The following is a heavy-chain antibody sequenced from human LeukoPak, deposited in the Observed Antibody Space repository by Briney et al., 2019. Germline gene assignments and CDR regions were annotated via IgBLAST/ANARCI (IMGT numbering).Heavy chain of an antibody. D-gene: IGHD6-13*01. Sequence: SETLSLTCTVSGGSISSSSYYWGWIRQPPGKGLEWIGSIYYSGSTSYNPSLKSRVTISVDTSKNQFSLKLSSVTAADTAVYYCARPSSSWFPNAFDIWGQGTMVTVSS. CDR2: IYYSGST. CDR3: ARPSSSWFPNAFDI. V-gene: IGHV4-39*01. CDR1: GGSISSSSYY. J-gene: IGHJ3*02.